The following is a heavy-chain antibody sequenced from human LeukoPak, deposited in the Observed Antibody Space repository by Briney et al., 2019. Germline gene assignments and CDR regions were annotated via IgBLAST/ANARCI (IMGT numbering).Heavy chain of an antibody. CDR2: ISAYNGNT. V-gene: IGHV1-18*01. CDR3: ARAGYCSSTSCYTSDRFDP. CDR1: GYTFTSYG. J-gene: IGHJ5*02. Sequence: ASVKVSCKASGYTFTSYGISWVRQAPGQGLEWMGWISAYNGNTNYAQKLQGRVTMTTDTSTSTAYMELRSLRSDDTAVYYCARAGYCSSTSCYTSDRFDPWGQGTLVTVS. D-gene: IGHD2-2*02.